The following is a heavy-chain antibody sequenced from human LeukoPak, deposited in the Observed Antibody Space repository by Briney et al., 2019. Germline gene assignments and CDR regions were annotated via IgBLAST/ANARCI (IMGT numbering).Heavy chain of an antibody. V-gene: IGHV1-2*02. CDR2: INPNSGGT. D-gene: IGHD3-10*01. Sequence: VASVKVSCKASGYTFTGYYMHWVRQAPGQGLEWMGWINPNSGGTYYAQKFQGRVTMTSDTSISTAYMELSLLRSDDTAVYYCARGDYYGSGKVVAAWGQGTLVTVSS. J-gene: IGHJ5*02. CDR3: ARGDYYGSGKVVAA. CDR1: GYTFTGYY.